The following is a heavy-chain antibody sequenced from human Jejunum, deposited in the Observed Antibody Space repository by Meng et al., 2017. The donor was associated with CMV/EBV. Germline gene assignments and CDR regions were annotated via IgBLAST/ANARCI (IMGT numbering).Heavy chain of an antibody. J-gene: IGHJ4*02. V-gene: IGHV3-7*01. CDR2: INQDGSEK. Sequence: SCEAAGFIFSIYWRAWVSQAPGKGLEWVANINQDGSEKNYVDSVKGRFTVSRDNARNSLYLQMNSLRAEDTSLYYCASSYYETGDYWGQGTLVTVSS. CDR3: ASSYYETGDY. CDR1: GFIFSIYW. D-gene: IGHD3-22*01.